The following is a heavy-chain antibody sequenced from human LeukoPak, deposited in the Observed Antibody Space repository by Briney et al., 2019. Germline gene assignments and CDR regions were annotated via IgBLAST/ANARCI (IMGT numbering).Heavy chain of an antibody. Sequence: SGGSLRLSCAASGFTFSSYAMSWVRQAPGKGLEWVSAISGSGGSTYYADSVKGRFTISRDNSKNTLYLQMNSLRAEDTAVYYCAKELSSITIFGVVSRMDVWGKGTTVTVSS. CDR3: AKELSSITIFGVVSRMDV. D-gene: IGHD3-3*01. J-gene: IGHJ6*04. CDR1: GFTFSSYA. CDR2: ISGSGGST. V-gene: IGHV3-23*01.